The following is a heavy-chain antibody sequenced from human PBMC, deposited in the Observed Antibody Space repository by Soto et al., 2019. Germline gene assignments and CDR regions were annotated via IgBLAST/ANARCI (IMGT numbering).Heavy chain of an antibody. Sequence: QVQLQESGPGLVKPSETLSLTCTVSGGSISSYYWTWIRQPPGKGLDWIGFIYNSGSTHYNPSLRSRVTRSVGTSKNQFSLKLRYVTAADTAVYYCESMGYHYGSGSYPLDYWGQGTLVTVSS. CDR3: ESMGYHYGSGSYPLDY. CDR1: GGSISSYY. CDR2: IYNSGST. J-gene: IGHJ4*02. D-gene: IGHD3-10*01. V-gene: IGHV4-59*08.